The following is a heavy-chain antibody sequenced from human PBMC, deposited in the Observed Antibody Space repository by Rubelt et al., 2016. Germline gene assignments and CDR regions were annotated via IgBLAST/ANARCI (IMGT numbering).Heavy chain of an antibody. CDR3: AKWKMAVADRGFDD. CDR2: ITTGFSA. Sequence: DVQLLESGGGLLQPGGSLRLSCAASGFTFTSHAMSWVRQAPGKGLEWVSSITTGFSAYYADSVKGRFTISRDNSKNTLYRQINSLGVEDTAVYYCAKWKMAVADRGFDDWGQGTLVTVSS. J-gene: IGHJ4*02. V-gene: IGHV3-23*01. D-gene: IGHD6-19*01. CDR1: GFTFTSHA.